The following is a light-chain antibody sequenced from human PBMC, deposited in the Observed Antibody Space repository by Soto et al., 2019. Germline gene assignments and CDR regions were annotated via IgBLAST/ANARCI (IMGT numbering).Light chain of an antibody. J-gene: IGLJ1*01. V-gene: IGLV1-51*02. CDR3: GTWDSSLTTYV. CDR1: SSDIGRNY. Sequence: QSELTQPPSASAAPGQKVTISCSGSSSDIGRNYVSWYQHLPGTAPKLLIYENNKRPSGIPDRLSGSKSGSSATLGITGLQTGDEADYYCGTWDSSLTTYVFGPGTKVTVL. CDR2: ENN.